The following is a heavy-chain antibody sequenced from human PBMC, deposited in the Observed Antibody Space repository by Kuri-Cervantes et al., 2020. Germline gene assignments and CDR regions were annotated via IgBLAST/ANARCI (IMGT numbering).Heavy chain of an antibody. Sequence: SETLSLTCSVSGFSITTSVRYWGWIRQPPGKGLEWIGSIYQSGSTYYNPSLKSRVSISVDTSKNQFALKLTSVTAADTAIYYCATLDTAVGGSYYNYYGMDVWGQGTTVTVSS. CDR2: IYQSGST. CDR3: ATLDTAVGGSYYNYYGMDV. V-gene: IGHV4-38-2*01. J-gene: IGHJ6*02. D-gene: IGHD5-18*01. CDR1: GFSITTSVRY.